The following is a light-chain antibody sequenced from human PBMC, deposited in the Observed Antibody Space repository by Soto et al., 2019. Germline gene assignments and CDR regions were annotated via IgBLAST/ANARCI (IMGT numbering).Light chain of an antibody. CDR3: HKYDTVPWT. J-gene: IGKJ1*01. V-gene: IGKV1-27*01. CDR1: QDIGKY. Sequence: DIQITQAPSSLPASVGDRVTMTCRASQDIGKYLVWYEQNPGQVPSLLIYGASTLHSGAPARFSGSGSGTYFTLTISSLQPEDFATYYCHKYDTVPWTFGQGAKV. CDR2: GAS.